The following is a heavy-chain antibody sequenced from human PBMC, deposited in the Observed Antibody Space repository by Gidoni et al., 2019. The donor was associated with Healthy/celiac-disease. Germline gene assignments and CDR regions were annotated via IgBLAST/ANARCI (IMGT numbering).Heavy chain of an antibody. CDR1: GFTFSNAW. CDR2: IKSKTDGGTT. D-gene: IGHD6-19*01. J-gene: IGHJ4*02. Sequence: EVQLVESGGGLVKPGGSLRLSCAASGFTFSNAWMSWARQAPGKGLGWVGRIKSKTDGGTTDYAAPVKGRFTISRDDSKNTLYLQMNSLKTEDTAVYYCTTGGMRGSGGGYWGQGTLVTVSS. V-gene: IGHV3-15*01. CDR3: TTGGMRGSGGGY.